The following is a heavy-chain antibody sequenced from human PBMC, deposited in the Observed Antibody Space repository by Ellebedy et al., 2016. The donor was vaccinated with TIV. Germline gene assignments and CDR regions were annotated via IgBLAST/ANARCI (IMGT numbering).Heavy chain of an antibody. Sequence: GESLKISCSASGFFFSNFFMHWVRQAPGQGLECVPAIRNDGDSTYYADSVKGRFTISRDNSKNTLYLQMSSLRPEDTAVYYCVKVYKAGVTGDDYWGQGTLVTVSS. CDR3: VKVYKAGVTGDDY. J-gene: IGHJ4*02. V-gene: IGHV3-64D*09. CDR1: GFFFSNFF. CDR2: IRNDGDST. D-gene: IGHD2-8*02.